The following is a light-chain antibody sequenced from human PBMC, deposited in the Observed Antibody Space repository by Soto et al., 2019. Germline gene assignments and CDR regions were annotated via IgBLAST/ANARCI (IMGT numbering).Light chain of an antibody. CDR2: EVT. Sequence: QSVLTQPASVSGSPGQSITISCTGTSSDIGLYNYVSWYQQHPDKAPQVIIYEVTYRPSGVSNRFSGSKSGNTASLTISGLXAEDEADYFCSSYTSSSTLYVFGTGTKVTLL. CDR3: SSYTSSSTLYV. J-gene: IGLJ1*01. CDR1: SSDIGLYNY. V-gene: IGLV2-14*01.